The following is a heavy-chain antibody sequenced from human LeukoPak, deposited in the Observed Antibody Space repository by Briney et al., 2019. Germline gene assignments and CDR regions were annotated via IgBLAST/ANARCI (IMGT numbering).Heavy chain of an antibody. CDR3: ATARGADY. Sequence: GGSLRLSCAASGFTFSSYWMSWVRQAPGKGLECVANIKQDGSEKYYVDSVKGRFTISRDNAKNSLYLQMNSLRAEDTAVYCCATARGADYWGQGILVTVSS. J-gene: IGHJ4*02. V-gene: IGHV3-7*01. CDR2: IKQDGSEK. CDR1: GFTFSSYW. D-gene: IGHD3-10*01.